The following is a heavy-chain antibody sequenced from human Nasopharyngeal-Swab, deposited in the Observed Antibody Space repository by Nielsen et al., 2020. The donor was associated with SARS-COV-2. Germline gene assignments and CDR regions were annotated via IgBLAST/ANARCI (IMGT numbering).Heavy chain of an antibody. CDR2: ISSSSSTI. CDR3: ARDKLGYYFDY. CDR1: GFTFSSYA. Sequence: GESLKISCAASGFTFSSYAMSWVRQAPGKGLEWVSYISSSSSTIYYADSVKGRFTISRDNAKNSLYLQMNSLRAEDTAVYYCARDKLGYYFDYWGQGTLVTVSS. D-gene: IGHD1-26*01. J-gene: IGHJ4*02. V-gene: IGHV3-48*04.